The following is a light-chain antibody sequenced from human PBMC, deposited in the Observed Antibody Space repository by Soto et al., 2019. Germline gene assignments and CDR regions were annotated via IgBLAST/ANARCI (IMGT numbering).Light chain of an antibody. J-gene: IGLJ2*01. V-gene: IGLV2-14*01. CDR2: EVT. CDR3: SSYTDSSTV. Sequence: QSVLTQPASVSGSPGQSITISCTGTPSDIGRYNYVSWYQQFPGKVPKLLIYEVTSRPSEVSNRFSGSKSGNTASLTISGLQAEDEADYYCSSYTDSSTVFGGGTKVTVL. CDR1: PSDIGRYNY.